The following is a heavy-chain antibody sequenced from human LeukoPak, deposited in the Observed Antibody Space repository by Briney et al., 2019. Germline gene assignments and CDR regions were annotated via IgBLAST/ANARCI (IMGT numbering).Heavy chain of an antibody. V-gene: IGHV1-18*01. CDR2: ISAYNGNT. Sequence: ASVKVSCKASGYTFTSYGISWVRQAPGQGLEWMGWISAYNGNTNYAQKLQGRVTMTTDTSTSTAYMELRSLRSDDTAVYYCARVGDYYDKGGTTNDYWGQGTLVTVSS. D-gene: IGHD3-22*01. CDR1: GYTFTSYG. CDR3: ARVGDYYDKGGTTNDY. J-gene: IGHJ4*02.